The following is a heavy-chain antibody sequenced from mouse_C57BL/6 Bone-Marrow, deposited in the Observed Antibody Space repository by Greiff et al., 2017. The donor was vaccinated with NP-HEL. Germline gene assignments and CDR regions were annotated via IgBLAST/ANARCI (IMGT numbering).Heavy chain of an antibody. CDR1: GFSLTSYG. V-gene: IGHV2-2*01. D-gene: IGHD2-4*01. CDR3: ASMITTRVYYAMDY. CDR2: IWSGGST. Sequence: QVQLQQSGPGLVQPSQSLSITCTVSGFSLTSYGVHWVRQSPGKGLEWLGVIWSGGSTDYNAAFISILSISKDNSKSQVFFKMNSLQADDTAIYYCASMITTRVYYAMDYWGQGTSVTVSS. J-gene: IGHJ4*01.